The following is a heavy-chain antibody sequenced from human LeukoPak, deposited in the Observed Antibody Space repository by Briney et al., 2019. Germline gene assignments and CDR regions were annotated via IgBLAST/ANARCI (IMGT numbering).Heavy chain of an antibody. D-gene: IGHD6-19*01. Sequence: GGSLRLSCAASGFTFSSFWMTWVRTAPGKGLEWVANIKEDGSQKYYVDSVKGRFTISRDNAKNSLFLQTNSLRVDDTAVYYCARDSGWFRFDYWGQGTLVTVSS. CDR3: ARDSGWFRFDY. V-gene: IGHV3-7*03. CDR1: GFTFSSFW. CDR2: IKEDGSQK. J-gene: IGHJ4*02.